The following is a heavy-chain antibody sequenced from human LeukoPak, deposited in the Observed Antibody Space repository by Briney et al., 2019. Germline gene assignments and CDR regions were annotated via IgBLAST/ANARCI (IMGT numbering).Heavy chain of an antibody. V-gene: IGHV3-9*01. Sequence: GGSLRLSCAASGFTFDDYAMHWVRQAPGKGLEWVSGISWNSGSIGYADSVKGRFTISRDNAKNSLYLQMNSLRAGDTALYYCAKGRYGSGSSNSDYWGQGTLVTVSS. CDR1: GFTFDDYA. CDR2: ISWNSGSI. J-gene: IGHJ4*02. CDR3: AKGRYGSGSSNSDY. D-gene: IGHD3-10*01.